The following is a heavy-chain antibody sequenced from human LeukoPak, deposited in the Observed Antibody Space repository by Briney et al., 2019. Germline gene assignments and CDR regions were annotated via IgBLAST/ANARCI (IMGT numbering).Heavy chain of an antibody. CDR2: IKSKTDGGTT. V-gene: IGHV3-15*07. Sequence: GGSLRLSCAASGFTFSNAWMNWVRQAPGKGLEWVGRIKSKTDGGTTDCAAPVKGRFTISRDDSKNTLYLQMNSLKTEDTAVYYCTTALRGVGATSGYWGQGTLVTVSS. CDR1: GFTFSNAW. J-gene: IGHJ4*02. D-gene: IGHD1-26*01. CDR3: TTALRGVGATSGY.